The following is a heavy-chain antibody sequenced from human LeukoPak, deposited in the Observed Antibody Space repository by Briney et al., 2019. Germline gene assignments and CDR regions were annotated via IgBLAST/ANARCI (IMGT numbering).Heavy chain of an antibody. CDR1: GFTLSNYG. V-gene: IGHV3-30*02. CDR3: AKDPGPY. Sequence: PGGSLRLSCTASGFTLSNYGMHWVRQAPGKGLEWVAFIRSDESREYYADSVRGRFTISRDTSKNTLYLQMHSLRLEDTAMYYCAKDPGPYWGQGTLVTVSS. J-gene: IGHJ4*02. CDR2: IRSDESRE.